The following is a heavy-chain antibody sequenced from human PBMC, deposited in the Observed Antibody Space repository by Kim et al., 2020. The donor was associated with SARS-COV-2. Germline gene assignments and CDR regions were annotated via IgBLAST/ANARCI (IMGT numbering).Heavy chain of an antibody. CDR3: ARARVAALDT. V-gene: IGHV4-39*01. D-gene: IGHD3-3*01. CDR2: YYYSATT. Sequence: SETLSLTCTVSGDSISSTSHYWTWIRQPPGKGLEYIGTYYYSATTSYNPSIKSLVTISADTSRNQYSLRLPSVTAADTAAYDCARARVAALDTLGQGA. CDR1: GDSISSTSHY. J-gene: IGHJ5*02.